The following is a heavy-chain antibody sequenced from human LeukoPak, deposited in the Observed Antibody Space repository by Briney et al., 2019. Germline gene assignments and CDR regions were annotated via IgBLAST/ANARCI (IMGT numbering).Heavy chain of an antibody. CDR2: INPNSGGT. Sequence: ASVKVSCKASGYTFTGYYVHWVRQAPGQGLEWMGWINPNSGGTNYAQKFQGRVTMTRDTSISTAYMELSRLRSDDTAVYYCARGNYYDTSGYGNYNWFDPWGQGTLVTVSS. J-gene: IGHJ5*02. D-gene: IGHD3-22*01. CDR1: GYTFTGYY. CDR3: ARGNYYDTSGYGNYNWFDP. V-gene: IGHV1-2*02.